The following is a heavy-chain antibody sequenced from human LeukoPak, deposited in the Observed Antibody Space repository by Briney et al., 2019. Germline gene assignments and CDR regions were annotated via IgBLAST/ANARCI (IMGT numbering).Heavy chain of an antibody. Sequence: PGGSLRLSCAASGFAFSSYRMNWVRQAPGKGLEWISFISSSGTSIYYADSVKGRFTISRDNAKNSLYLQMNSLRDEDTAVYYCARVRPGILTGYDYWGQGTLVTVST. J-gene: IGHJ4*02. V-gene: IGHV3-48*02. CDR1: GFAFSSYR. CDR3: ARVRPGILTGYDY. D-gene: IGHD3-9*01. CDR2: ISSSGTSI.